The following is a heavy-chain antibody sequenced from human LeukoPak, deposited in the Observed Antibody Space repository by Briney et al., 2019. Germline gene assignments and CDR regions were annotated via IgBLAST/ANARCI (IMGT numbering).Heavy chain of an antibody. CDR2: ISTDGSST. CDR1: GFTFSSYW. Sequence: GGSLRLSCAASGFTFSSYWMHWVRQGPGKGLVWVSRISTDGSSTDYADSVKGRFTISRENAKNTLYLQMNSLRAEDTAVYYCARKKTRGLDYWGQGTLVTVSS. V-gene: IGHV3-74*01. CDR3: ARKKTRGLDY. J-gene: IGHJ4*02. D-gene: IGHD3-10*01.